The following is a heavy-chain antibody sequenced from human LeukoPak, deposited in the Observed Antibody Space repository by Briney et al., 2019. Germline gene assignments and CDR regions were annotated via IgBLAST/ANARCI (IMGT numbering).Heavy chain of an antibody. CDR2: IHSDGSSK. V-gene: IGHV3-74*01. CDR1: GFTFSSYR. CDR3: AIVPYYYHSCGYLQGGKDY. D-gene: IGHD3-22*01. Sequence: GGSLRLSCAASGFTFSSYRMHWVRQAPGKGLVWVSRIHSDGSSKSYADSVKGRFTISRDNAKNTRYLQMNSLRAEDTAVYCCAIVPYYYHSCGYLQGGKDYWGRGNLVTVSS. J-gene: IGHJ4*02.